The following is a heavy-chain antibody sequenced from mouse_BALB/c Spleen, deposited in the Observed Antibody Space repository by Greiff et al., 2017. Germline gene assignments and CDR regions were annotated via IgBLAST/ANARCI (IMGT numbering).Heavy chain of an antibody. CDR3: ARSVDYDWFAY. J-gene: IGHJ3*01. CDR1: GYSITSDYA. CDR2: ISYSGST. Sequence: EVKLMESGPGLVKPSQSLSLTCTVTGYSITSDYAWNWIRQFPGNKLEWMGYISYSGSTSYNPSLKSRISITRDTSKNQFFLQLNSVTTEDTATYYCARSVDYDWFAYWGQGTLVTVSA. D-gene: IGHD2-4*01. V-gene: IGHV3-2*02.